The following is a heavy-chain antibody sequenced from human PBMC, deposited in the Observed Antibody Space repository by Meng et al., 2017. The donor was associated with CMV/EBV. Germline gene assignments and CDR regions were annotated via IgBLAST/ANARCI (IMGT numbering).Heavy chain of an antibody. V-gene: IGHV4-34*01. CDR2: INHSGST. CDR3: ARANLYYDFWSGKRLYYYGMDV. J-gene: IGHJ6*02. Sequence: ESLKISCAVYGGSFSGYYWSWIRQPPGKGLEWIEEINHSGSTNYNPSLKSRATISVDTSKNQFSLKLSSVTAADTAVYYCARANLYYDFWSGKRLYYYGMDVWGQGTTVTVSS. CDR1: GGSFSGYY. D-gene: IGHD3-3*01.